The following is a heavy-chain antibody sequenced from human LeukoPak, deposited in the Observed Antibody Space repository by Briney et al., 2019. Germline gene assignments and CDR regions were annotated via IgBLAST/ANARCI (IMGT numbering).Heavy chain of an antibody. D-gene: IGHD5-24*01. CDR3: AKDIQLST. Sequence: GGSLRLSCAVSGFTFRDAAMTWVRQAPRKGLEWVSLISSTENTAYYSDSVKGRFTISRDNSKNTLSLQMNSLRVEYTAIYYCAKDIQLSTWGLGTMVTVS. CDR2: ISSTENTA. V-gene: IGHV3-23*01. J-gene: IGHJ3*01. CDR1: GFTFRDAA.